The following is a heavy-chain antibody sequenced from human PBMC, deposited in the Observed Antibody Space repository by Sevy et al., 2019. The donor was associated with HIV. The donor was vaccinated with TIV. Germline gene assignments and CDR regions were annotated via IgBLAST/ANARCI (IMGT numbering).Heavy chain of an antibody. V-gene: IGHV3-49*03. Sequence: GGSLRLSCTTSGFTFDDYAMSWFRQAPGKGLEWVAFITRNSYEAYGGTTDYAASVKGRFIISRDDSKRVAFLQMNSLKTEDTAVYYCTRGLATADTSEYYFDYWGQGTLVTVSA. J-gene: IGHJ4*02. CDR2: ITRNSYEAYGGTT. CDR1: GFTFDDYA. CDR3: TRGLATADTSEYYFDY. D-gene: IGHD5-12*01.